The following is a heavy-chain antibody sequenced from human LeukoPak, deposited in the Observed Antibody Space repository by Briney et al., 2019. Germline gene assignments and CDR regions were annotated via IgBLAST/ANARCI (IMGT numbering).Heavy chain of an antibody. CDR3: ARHKGVRWYFDY. Sequence: GESLKISCKGSGYSFTTYWIIWMRQMPGKGLEWMGRIDPSDSYTNYSPSFQGHVTISADKSISTAYLQWSSLKASDTAMYYCARHKGVRWYFDYWGQGTLVTVSS. V-gene: IGHV5-10-1*01. CDR2: IDPSDSYT. D-gene: IGHD6-6*01. CDR1: GYSFTTYW. J-gene: IGHJ4*02.